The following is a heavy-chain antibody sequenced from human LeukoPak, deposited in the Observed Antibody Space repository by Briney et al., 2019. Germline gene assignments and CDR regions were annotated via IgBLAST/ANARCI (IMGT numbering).Heavy chain of an antibody. V-gene: IGHV4-30-2*02. CDR2: IYHSGST. J-gene: IGHJ5*02. CDR1: GGSISSGGYS. Sequence: PSQTLSLTCAVSGGSISSGGYSWSWIRQPPGKGLEWIGYIYHSGSTYYNPSLKSRVTISVDTSKNQFSLKLSSVTAADTAVYYCARWAYTDFWSGYYSWFDPWGQGTLVTVSS. CDR3: ARWAYTDFWSGYYSWFDP. D-gene: IGHD3-3*01.